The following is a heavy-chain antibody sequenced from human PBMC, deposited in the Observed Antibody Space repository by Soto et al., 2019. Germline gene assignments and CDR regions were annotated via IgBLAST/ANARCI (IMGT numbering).Heavy chain of an antibody. CDR1: GGSISSSSYY. CDR2: IYYSVST. V-gene: IGHV4-39*01. J-gene: IGHJ4*02. D-gene: IGHD6-6*01. Sequence: QLQLQESGPGLVKPSETLSLTCTVSGGSISSSSYYWGWIRQPPGKGLEWIGTIYYSVSTYYNPSLQSRVTISVDTSKHQFSLKLSSVTAADTAVYYCARLYGSSLFDYWGQGTLVTVSS. CDR3: ARLYGSSLFDY.